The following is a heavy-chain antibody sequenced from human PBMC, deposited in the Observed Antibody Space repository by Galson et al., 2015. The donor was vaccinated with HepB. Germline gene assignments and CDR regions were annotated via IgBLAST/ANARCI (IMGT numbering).Heavy chain of an antibody. Sequence: QSGAEVKKPGESLRISCKGSGYSFTSYWISWVRQMPGKGLEWMGRIDPSDSYTNYSPSLRGQVTISVDKSINTAYVQWSTLRASDTAMYYRGTYSAYDYALDIWGQGTMVTVSS. CDR2: IDPSDSYT. CDR1: GYSFTSYW. CDR3: GTYSAYDYALDI. D-gene: IGHD5-12*01. V-gene: IGHV5-10-1*04. J-gene: IGHJ3*02.